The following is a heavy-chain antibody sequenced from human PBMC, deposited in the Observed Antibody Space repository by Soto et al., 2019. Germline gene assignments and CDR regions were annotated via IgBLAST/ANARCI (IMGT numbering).Heavy chain of an antibody. J-gene: IGHJ3*02. V-gene: IGHV4-39*01. CDR3: ARHLYSGYDSGAFDI. CDR1: GGSINSSSYY. CDR2: IYYSGST. Sequence: SETLSLTCTVSGGSINSSSYYWGWIRQPPGKGLEWIGSIYYSGSTYYNPSLKSRVTISVDTSTNQFSLKLSLGTAADTAVYYCARHLYSGYDSGAFDIWGQGTMVTVSS. D-gene: IGHD5-12*01.